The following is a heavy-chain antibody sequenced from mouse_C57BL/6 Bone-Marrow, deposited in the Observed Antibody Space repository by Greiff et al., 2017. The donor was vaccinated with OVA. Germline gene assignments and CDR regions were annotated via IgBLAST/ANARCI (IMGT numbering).Heavy chain of an antibody. V-gene: IGHV1-55*01. Sequence: QVQLQQPGAELVKPGASVKMSCKASGYTFTSYWITWVKQRPGQGLEWIGDIYPGSGSTNYNEKFKSKATLTVDTSSSTAYMQLSSLTSEDSAVYYCARHGNYVPYFDYWGQGTTLTVSS. J-gene: IGHJ2*01. CDR1: GYTFTSYW. CDR2: IYPGSGST. D-gene: IGHD2-1*01. CDR3: ARHGNYVPYFDY.